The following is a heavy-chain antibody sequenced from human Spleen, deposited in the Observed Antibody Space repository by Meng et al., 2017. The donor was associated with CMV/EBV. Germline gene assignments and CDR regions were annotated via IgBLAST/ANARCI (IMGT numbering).Heavy chain of an antibody. J-gene: IGHJ4*02. CDR2: IKQDGSIK. Sequence: GESLKISCAASGFTFSSYWMSWVRQAPGKGLEWVANIKQDGSIKYYADPVKGRFTISRDNAKNSLFLQMSSLRVEDTAMYYCARAGLGYCSVTSCYNDYWGQGTLVTVSS. CDR3: ARAGLGYCSVTSCYNDY. D-gene: IGHD2-2*02. V-gene: IGHV3-7*01. CDR1: GFTFSSYW.